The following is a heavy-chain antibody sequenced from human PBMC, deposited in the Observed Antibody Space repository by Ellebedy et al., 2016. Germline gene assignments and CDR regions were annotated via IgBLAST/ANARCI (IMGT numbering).Heavy chain of an antibody. J-gene: IGHJ4*02. Sequence: GESLKISXAASGFTFSSYAMSWVRQAPGKGLEWVSAISGSGGSTYYADSVKGRFTISRDNSKNTLYLQMNSLRAEDTAVYYCAKRPTNGYEQFVDYWGQGTLVTVSS. D-gene: IGHD1/OR15-1a*01. V-gene: IGHV3-23*01. CDR3: AKRPTNGYEQFVDY. CDR2: ISGSGGST. CDR1: GFTFSSYA.